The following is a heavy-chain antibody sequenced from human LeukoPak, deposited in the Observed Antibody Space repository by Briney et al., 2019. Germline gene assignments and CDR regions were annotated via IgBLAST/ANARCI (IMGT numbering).Heavy chain of an antibody. J-gene: IGHJ4*02. CDR3: AKDWAGVVGATMDY. CDR1: GFTFSSYE. V-gene: IGHV3-48*03. CDR2: ISSSGSTI. D-gene: IGHD1-26*01. Sequence: SGGSLRLSCAASGFTFSSYEMNWVRQAPGKGLEWGSYISSSGSTIYYADSVKGRFTISRDNSKNTLYLQMNSLRAEDTAVYYCAKDWAGVVGATMDYWGQGTLVTVSS.